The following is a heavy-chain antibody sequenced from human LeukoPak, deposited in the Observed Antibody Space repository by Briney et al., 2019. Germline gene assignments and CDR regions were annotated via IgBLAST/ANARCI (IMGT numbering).Heavy chain of an antibody. D-gene: IGHD5-12*01. Sequence: VASVKVSCKASGGTFSSYAISWVRQAPGQGLEWMGGIIPIFGTANYAQKFQGRVTITADESTSTAYMELSSLRSEDTAVYYCARYSGYDGGPYYYYYMDVWGKGTTVTISS. CDR3: ARYSGYDGGPYYYYYMDV. CDR2: IIPIFGTA. J-gene: IGHJ6*03. CDR1: GGTFSSYA. V-gene: IGHV1-69*13.